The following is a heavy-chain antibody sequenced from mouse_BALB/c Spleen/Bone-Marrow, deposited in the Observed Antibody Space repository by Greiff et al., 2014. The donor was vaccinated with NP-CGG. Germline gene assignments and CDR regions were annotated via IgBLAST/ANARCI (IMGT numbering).Heavy chain of an antibody. J-gene: IGHJ1*01. CDR2: INPYNGGT. CDR1: GYSFTGYT. V-gene: IGHV1-18*01. CDR3: AREEGYDEGEYFDV. Sequence: EVKLMESGPELVKPGASMKISSKASGYSFTGYTMNWVKQSHGKNLEWIGLINPYNGGTSYNQKFKGKATLTVDKSSSTAYMELLSLTSEDSAVYYCAREEGYDEGEYFDVWGAGTTVTVSS. D-gene: IGHD2-14*01.